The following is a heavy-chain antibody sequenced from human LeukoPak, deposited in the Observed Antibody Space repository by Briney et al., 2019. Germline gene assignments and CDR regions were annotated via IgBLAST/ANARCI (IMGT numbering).Heavy chain of an antibody. Sequence: GGSLRVSCAASGFTFSNYGMHWVRQAPGKGLEWVTFIPYDGSNEYYADSVKGRFTISRDNSKNTLYLEMNSLRAEDTAMYYCAKDRGIAAAYYFMDVWGKGTTVTFSS. J-gene: IGHJ6*03. V-gene: IGHV3-30*02. CDR1: GFTFSNYG. CDR3: AKDRGIAAAYYFMDV. CDR2: IPYDGSNE. D-gene: IGHD6-13*01.